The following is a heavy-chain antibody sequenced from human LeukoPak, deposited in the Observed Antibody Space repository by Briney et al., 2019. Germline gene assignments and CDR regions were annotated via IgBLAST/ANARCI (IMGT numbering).Heavy chain of an antibody. CDR3: AKSWGSYYPPDALDI. CDR1: GFTFSSYG. Sequence: GGSLRLSCAASGFTFSSYGMHWVRQAPGKGLECVAVIWYDGSDKNYTDSVKGRFTISRDKSKHTLSLQMDRRRVDDTAVYYCAKSWGSYYPPDALDIWGQGTMVTVSS. V-gene: IGHV3-33*03. J-gene: IGHJ3*02. D-gene: IGHD3-16*01. CDR2: IWYDGSDK.